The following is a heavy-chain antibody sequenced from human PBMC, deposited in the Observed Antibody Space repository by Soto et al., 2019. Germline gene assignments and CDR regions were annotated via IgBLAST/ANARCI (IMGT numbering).Heavy chain of an antibody. CDR1: GFTFSTNA. CDR3: AKEGAYLGQIDY. D-gene: IGHD3-16*01. V-gene: IGHV3-23*01. CDR2: ISGSGGTT. J-gene: IGHJ4*02. Sequence: GGSLRLSCAASGFTFSTNAMSWVRQAPGKGLAWVSTISGSGGTTFYADSVKGRFSISRDNSKNTPYLQVNSLRAEDSAVYYCAKEGAYLGQIDYWGQGTLVTVSS.